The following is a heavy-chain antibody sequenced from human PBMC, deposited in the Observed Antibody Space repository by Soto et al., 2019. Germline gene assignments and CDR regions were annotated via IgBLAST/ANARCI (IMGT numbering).Heavy chain of an antibody. CDR1: GFTFSSYG. CDR2: ISYDGSNK. CDR3: AKDCQDNGATLAFDI. D-gene: IGHD5-12*01. Sequence: GGSLRLSWAASGFTFSSYGMHWVRQAPGKGLEWVEVISYDGSNKYYADSVKGRFTISRDKSKNTLYLQMNSLRAEDMALFFFAKDCQDNGATLAFDIWGQGTMVTVSS. J-gene: IGHJ3*02. V-gene: IGHV3-30*18.